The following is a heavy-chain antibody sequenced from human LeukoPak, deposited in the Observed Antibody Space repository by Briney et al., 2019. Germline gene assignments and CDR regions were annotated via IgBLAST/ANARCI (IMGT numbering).Heavy chain of an antibody. J-gene: IGHJ4*02. CDR3: AKKEVPAAGYHFDY. V-gene: IGHV3-23*01. Sequence: GGSLRLSCAASGFTFSSYAMIWVRQAPGKGLEWVSAVSGSGGSTYYADSVKGRFTISRDNSKNTLYLQMNSLRAEDTAVYYCAKKEVPAAGYHFDYWGQGTLVTVSS. CDR2: VSGSGGST. D-gene: IGHD2-2*01. CDR1: GFTFSSYA.